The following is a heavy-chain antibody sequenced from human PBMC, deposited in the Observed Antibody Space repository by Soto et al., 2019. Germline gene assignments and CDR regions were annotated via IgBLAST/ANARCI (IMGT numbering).Heavy chain of an antibody. J-gene: IGHJ6*02. CDR2: IYYSGST. D-gene: IGHD3-3*01. V-gene: IGHV4-31*03. CDR1: GGSISSGGYY. Sequence: QVQLQESGPGLVKPSQTLSLTCTVSGGSISSGGYYWSWIRQHPGKGLEWIGYIYYSGSTYYNPSLKSRVTISVDTSKNQFSLKLSSVTAADTAVYYCARNPLFWSGYYRHYYGMDVWGQGTTVTVSS. CDR3: ARNPLFWSGYYRHYYGMDV.